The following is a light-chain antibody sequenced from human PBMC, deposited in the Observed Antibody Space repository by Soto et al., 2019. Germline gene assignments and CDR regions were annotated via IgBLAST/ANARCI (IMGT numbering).Light chain of an antibody. V-gene: IGKV2-28*01. CDR2: SGS. CDR1: RSLLHSNGYNY. J-gene: IGKJ1*01. Sequence: ILVTQPPLSSPVTLGQPASISCRSSRSLLHSNGYNYLDWYLQKPGQSPQLLIYSGSNRASGVPDRFSGSGSGTDFTLKISRVEAEDVGVYYCMQALQTPPWTFGQGTKVDI. CDR3: MQALQTPPWT.